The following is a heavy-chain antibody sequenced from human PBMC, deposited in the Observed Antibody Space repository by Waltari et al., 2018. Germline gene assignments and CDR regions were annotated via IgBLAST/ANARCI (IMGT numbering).Heavy chain of an antibody. V-gene: IGHV1-69*02. D-gene: IGHD4-17*01. CDR3: ARIRWYYYYGMDV. Sequence: QVQLVQSGAEVKKPGSSVKVSCKASGGTFSSYTISWVRQAPGQGLEWMGRINPILGIANYAQKFQGRVTITADKSTSTAYMELSSLRSEDTAVYYCARIRWYYYYGMDVWGQGTTVTVSS. CDR1: GGTFSSYT. J-gene: IGHJ6*02. CDR2: INPILGIA.